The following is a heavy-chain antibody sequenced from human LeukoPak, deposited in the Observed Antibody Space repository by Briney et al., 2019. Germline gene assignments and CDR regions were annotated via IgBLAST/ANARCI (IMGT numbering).Heavy chain of an antibody. CDR1: GYTFTSYY. V-gene: IGHV1-46*01. CDR3: ARDDYAYYYGSGSYYNVGWFDP. J-gene: IGHJ5*02. D-gene: IGHD3-10*01. CDR2: INPSGGST. Sequence: GASVKVSCKASGYTFTSYYMHWVRQAPGQGREWMGIINPSGGSTSYAQKFQGRVTMTRDTSTSTVYMELSSLRSEDTAVYYCARDDYAYYYGSGSYYNVGWFDPWGQGTLVTVSS.